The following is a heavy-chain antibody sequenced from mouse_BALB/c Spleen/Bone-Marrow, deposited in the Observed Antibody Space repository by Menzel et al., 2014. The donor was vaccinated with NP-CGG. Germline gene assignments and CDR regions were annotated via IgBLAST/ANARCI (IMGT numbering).Heavy chain of an antibody. D-gene: IGHD1-1*01. Sequence: LVESWAELVKPGASVKLSCTASGFNIKDTYMHWVKQRPEQGLEWIGRIDPANGNTKYDPKFQGKATITADTSSNTAYLQLSSLTSEDTAVYYCARYYYGYYFDYWGQGTTLTVSS. J-gene: IGHJ2*01. CDR3: ARYYYGYYFDY. V-gene: IGHV14-3*02. CDR1: GFNIKDTY. CDR2: IDPANGNT.